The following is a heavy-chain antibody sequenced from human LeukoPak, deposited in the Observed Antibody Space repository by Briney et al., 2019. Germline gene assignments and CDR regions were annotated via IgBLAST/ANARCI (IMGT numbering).Heavy chain of an antibody. CDR1: GFTFSSYD. D-gene: IGHD4-23*01. CDR3: ARGSYGGYYYGMDV. V-gene: IGHV3-13*01. Sequence: GESLRLSCAASGFTFSSYDMHWVRQATGKGLEWVSAIGTAGDTYYPGSVKGRFTISRENAKNSLYLQMNSLRAGDTAVYYCARGSYGGYYYGMDVWGQGTTVTVSS. CDR2: IGTAGDT. J-gene: IGHJ6*02.